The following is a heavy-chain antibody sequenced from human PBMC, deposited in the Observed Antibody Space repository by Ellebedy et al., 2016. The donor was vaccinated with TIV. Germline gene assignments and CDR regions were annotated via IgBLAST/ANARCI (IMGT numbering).Heavy chain of an antibody. CDR2: ISSSSSYI. D-gene: IGHD3-3*01. Sequence: GESLKISCAASGFTFSSYSMNWVRQAPGKGLEWVSSISSSSSYIYYADSVKGRFTISRDNAKNSLYLQMNSLRAEDTAVYYCASGYDFWSGYMAAGFDPWGQGTLVTVSS. V-gene: IGHV3-21*01. CDR3: ASGYDFWSGYMAAGFDP. CDR1: GFTFSSYS. J-gene: IGHJ5*02.